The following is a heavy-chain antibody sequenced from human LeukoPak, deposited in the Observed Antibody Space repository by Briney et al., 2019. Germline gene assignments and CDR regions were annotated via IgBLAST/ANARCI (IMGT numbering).Heavy chain of an antibody. J-gene: IGHJ4*02. CDR2: IYYSGST. CDR3: ALRYYQNRHFDY. CDR1: GGSISSGDYY. V-gene: IGHV4-30-4*08. Sequence: PSETLSLTCTVSGGSISSGDYYWSWIRQPPGKGLERIGYIYYSGSTYYNPSLKSRVTISVDTSKNQFSLKLSSVTAADTAVYYCALRYYQNRHFDYWGQGTLVTVSS. D-gene: IGHD2-8*01.